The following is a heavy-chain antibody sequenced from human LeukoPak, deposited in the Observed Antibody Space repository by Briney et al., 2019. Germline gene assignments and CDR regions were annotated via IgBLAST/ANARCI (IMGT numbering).Heavy chain of an antibody. J-gene: IGHJ4*02. V-gene: IGHV1-8*01. CDR2: MNPNSGNT. Sequence: ASVKVSCKASGYTFTSYDINWVRQATGQGLEWMGWMNPNSGNTGYAQKFQGRVTMTRNTSISTAYMELSSLRSEDTAVYYCAKTLPLLAVTSPYFDYWGQGTLVTVSS. CDR3: AKTLPLLAVTSPYFDY. CDR1: GYTFTSYD. D-gene: IGHD4-17*01.